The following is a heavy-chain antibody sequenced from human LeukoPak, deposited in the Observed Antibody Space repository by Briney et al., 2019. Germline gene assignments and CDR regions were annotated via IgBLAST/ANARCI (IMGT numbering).Heavy chain of an antibody. Sequence: NPSETLSLTCAVSGASIASHSWWSWVRQPPGQGLEWIGEVYHSGGANYKPSLKSRVTISVDTSKNQFSLKLSSVTAADTAVYYCARGMITFGGVIVQDAYYFDYWGQGTLVTVSS. D-gene: IGHD3-16*02. V-gene: IGHV4/OR15-8*01. CDR2: VYHSGGA. J-gene: IGHJ4*02. CDR1: GASIASHSW. CDR3: ARGMITFGGVIVQDAYYFDY.